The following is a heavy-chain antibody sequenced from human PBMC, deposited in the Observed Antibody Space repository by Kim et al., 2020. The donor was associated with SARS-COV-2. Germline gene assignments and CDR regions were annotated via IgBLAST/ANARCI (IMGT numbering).Heavy chain of an antibody. CDR1: GFTVSNSN. V-gene: IGHV3-66*01. CDR2: IYRGGTT. Sequence: GGSLRLSCAASGFTVSNSNMTWVRQAPGKGLEWVSVIYRGGTTYYAASVKGRRTISRDNSQNTLYLQMNSLIADDTAVYYCSRGFADLVSWGHGTLVTGS. CDR3: SRGFADLVS. J-gene: IGHJ5*01.